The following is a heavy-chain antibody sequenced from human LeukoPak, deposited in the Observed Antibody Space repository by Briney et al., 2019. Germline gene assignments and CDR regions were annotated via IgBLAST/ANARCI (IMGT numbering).Heavy chain of an antibody. CDR1: GGTFSSYA. CDR2: IIPIFGTA. J-gene: IGHJ5*02. CDR3: ALDILTGYHPTGYNWFDP. Sequence: SVKVSCKASGGTFSSYAISWVRQAPGQGLEWMGGIIPIFGTANYAQKFQGRVTITADKSTSTAYMELSSLRSEDTAVYYCALDILTGYHPTGYNWFDPWGQGTLVTVSS. D-gene: IGHD3-9*01. V-gene: IGHV1-69*06.